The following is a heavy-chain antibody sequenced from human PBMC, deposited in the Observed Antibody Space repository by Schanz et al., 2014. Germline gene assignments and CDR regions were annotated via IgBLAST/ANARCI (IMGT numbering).Heavy chain of an antibody. J-gene: IGHJ4*02. D-gene: IGHD1-1*01. Sequence: EVQLVESGGGLVQPGGSLRLSCAASGFTFSAYAMTWVRQIPGKGLEWVSYIGNGGVTIYYADSVKGRFTISRDNAKNTLYLQMNSLRAEDTALYYCARDRRNADLDYWGQGTLVIVSS. CDR3: ARDRRNADLDY. V-gene: IGHV3-48*04. CDR1: GFTFSAYA. CDR2: IGNGGVTI.